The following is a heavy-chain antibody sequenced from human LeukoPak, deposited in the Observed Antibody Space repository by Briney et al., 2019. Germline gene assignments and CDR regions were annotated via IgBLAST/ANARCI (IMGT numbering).Heavy chain of an antibody. CDR2: INHSGST. V-gene: IGHV4-34*01. Sequence: PSETLSLTCAVYGGSFSGYYWSWIRQPPGKGLEWIGEINHSGSTNYNPSLKSRVTISVDTSKNQFSLKLSSVTAADTAVYYCARGSEFGEAYHYFDYWGQGTLVTVSS. D-gene: IGHD3-10*01. CDR1: GGSFSGYY. J-gene: IGHJ4*02. CDR3: ARGSEFGEAYHYFDY.